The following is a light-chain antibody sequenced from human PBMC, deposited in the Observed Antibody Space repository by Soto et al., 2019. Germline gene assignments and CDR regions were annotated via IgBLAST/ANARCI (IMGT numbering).Light chain of an antibody. V-gene: IGLV1-40*01. CDR2: VSN. CDR3: QSYYSSLSGSV. CDR1: SSNIGAGSD. Sequence: VLTQPPSVSGAPGQRVTISSTGSSSNIGAGSDVHWYQHFPGTAPKLLIYVSNNRPSGVPDRFSGSKSGTSASLAITGLQAEDEADYYCQSYYSSLSGSVFGGGSQLTVL. J-gene: IGLJ7*01.